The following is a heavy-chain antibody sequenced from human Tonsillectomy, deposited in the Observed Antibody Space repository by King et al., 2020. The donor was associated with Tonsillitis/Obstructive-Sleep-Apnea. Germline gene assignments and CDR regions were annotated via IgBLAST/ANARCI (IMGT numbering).Heavy chain of an antibody. V-gene: IGHV3-30*18. J-gene: IGHJ6*03. D-gene: IGHD1-7*01. CDR2: ISYDVTTK. Sequence: VQLVESGGGVVQPGRSLRLSCTASGFTFSSYGMHWVRQATGKGLEGVSVISYDVTTKYYAVSVKGRFTISRDNSKNTLYLLMNSLRLEDTAVYYCAKASIIGTTPTYYYMDVWGKGTTVTVSS. CDR1: GFTFSSYG. CDR3: AKASIIGTTPTYYYMDV.